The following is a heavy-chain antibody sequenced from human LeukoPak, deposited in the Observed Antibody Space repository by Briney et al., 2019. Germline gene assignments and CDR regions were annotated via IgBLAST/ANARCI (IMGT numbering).Heavy chain of an antibody. CDR3: ARDLGQYYDTSDNWFDP. CDR2: IKQDGSEK. V-gene: IGHV3-7*01. Sequence: GGSLRLSCAASGFTFSSYWMSWVRQAPGKGLEWVANIKQDGSEKYYVDSVKGRFTISRDNAKNSLYLQMNSLRAEDTAVYYCARDLGQYYDTSDNWFDPWGQGTLVTVSS. J-gene: IGHJ5*02. D-gene: IGHD3-22*01. CDR1: GFTFSSYW.